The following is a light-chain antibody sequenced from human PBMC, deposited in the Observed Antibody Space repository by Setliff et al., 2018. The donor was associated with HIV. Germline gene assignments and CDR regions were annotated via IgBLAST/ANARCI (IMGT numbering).Light chain of an antibody. CDR3: QQYGSSPWWT. CDR2: GAS. CDR1: QSVSSNY. Sequence: EIVLTQSPGTLSLSPGERATLSCRASQSVSSNYLAWYQQKPGQAPRLLIYGASSRATGIPDRFSGSGSGTDFTLTISRLEPEDFAVYYCQQYGSSPWWTFGQGTKVDIK. V-gene: IGKV3-20*01. J-gene: IGKJ1*01.